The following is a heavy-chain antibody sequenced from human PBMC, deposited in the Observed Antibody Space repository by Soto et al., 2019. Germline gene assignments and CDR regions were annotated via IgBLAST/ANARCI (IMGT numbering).Heavy chain of an antibody. D-gene: IGHD2-2*01. CDR1: GGSISSGDYY. V-gene: IGHV4-30-4*01. CDR3: ARGGALRPNAHVPLDP. CDR2: MFYVGAT. J-gene: IGHJ5*02. Sequence: QVQLQESGPGLVEPSQTLSLTCSVFGGSISSGDYYWSWIRQPPGKGLEWIGYMFYVGATYYNPSLKSRVTISVDTSKNQFSLNVMSVTAADTAVYYCARGGALRPNAHVPLDPWGQGRLVTVSS.